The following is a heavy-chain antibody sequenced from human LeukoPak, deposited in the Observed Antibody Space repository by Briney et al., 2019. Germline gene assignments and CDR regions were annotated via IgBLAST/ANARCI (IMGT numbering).Heavy chain of an antibody. CDR2: INHSGST. D-gene: IGHD5-24*01. Sequence: SETLSLTCAVYGGSFSGYYWSWIRQPPGKGLEWIGGINHSGSTNYNPSLTSRVTISVDTSKNQFSLKLSSVTAADTAVYYCARDFGDGYNYGFDYWGQGTLVTVSS. J-gene: IGHJ4*02. V-gene: IGHV4-34*01. CDR3: ARDFGDGYNYGFDY. CDR1: GGSFSGYY.